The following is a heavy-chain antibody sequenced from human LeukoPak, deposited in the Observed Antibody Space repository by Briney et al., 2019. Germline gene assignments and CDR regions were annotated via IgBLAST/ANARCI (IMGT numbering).Heavy chain of an antibody. D-gene: IGHD2-8*02. J-gene: IGHJ4*02. CDR2: IRFDGGN. CDR3: ARGQAWSFDY. V-gene: IGHV3-30*02. Sequence: PGGSLRLSCAASGFTFSSYWMGWLRQAPGKGLEWVAFIRFDGGNYADSVKGRFTISRENSKNTLYLQMNSLRAEDTAVYYCARGQAWSFDYWGQGTLVTVSS. CDR1: GFTFSSYW.